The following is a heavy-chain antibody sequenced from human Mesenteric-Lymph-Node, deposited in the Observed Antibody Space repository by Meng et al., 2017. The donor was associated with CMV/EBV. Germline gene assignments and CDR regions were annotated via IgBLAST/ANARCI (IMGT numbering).Heavy chain of an antibody. J-gene: IGHJ2*01. Sequence: TFTSYAINWVRQAPGQGTEWMGWINTKTGNPTYAQGFTGRIVLSLDTSVSTAYLQISSLKAEDTAVYYCARVQADILTGYSIWYFDLWGRGTLVTVSS. CDR3: ARVQADILTGYSIWYFDL. D-gene: IGHD3-9*01. CDR2: INTKTGNP. V-gene: IGHV7-4-1*02. CDR1: TFTSYA.